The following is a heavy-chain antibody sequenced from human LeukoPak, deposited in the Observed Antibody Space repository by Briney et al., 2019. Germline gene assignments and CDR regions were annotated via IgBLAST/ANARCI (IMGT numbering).Heavy chain of an antibody. CDR3: ASNPPQYSSSADDY. V-gene: IGHV3-66*01. CDR2: IYSGTTT. D-gene: IGHD6-13*01. J-gene: IGHJ4*02. CDR1: RFTVSSNY. Sequence: GGSLRLSCAASRFTVSSNYMSWVRQAPAKGLEWVSIIYSGTTTYYADSVKGRFTISRDNAKNSLYLQMNSLRAEDTAVYYCASNPPQYSSSADDYWGQGTLVTVSS.